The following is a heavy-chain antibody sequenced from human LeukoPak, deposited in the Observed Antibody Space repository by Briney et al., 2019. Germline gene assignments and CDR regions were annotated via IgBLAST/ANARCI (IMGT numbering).Heavy chain of an antibody. CDR1: GGTFSSYT. V-gene: IGHV1-69*04. Sequence: TVKVSCKASGGTFSSYTISWVRQAPGQGLEWMGRIIPILGIANYAQKFQGRVTMTTDTSTSTAYMELRSLRSDDTAVYYCARDWEVITIASGYWGQGTLVTVSS. CDR2: IIPILGIA. CDR3: ARDWEVITIASGY. D-gene: IGHD3-22*01. J-gene: IGHJ4*02.